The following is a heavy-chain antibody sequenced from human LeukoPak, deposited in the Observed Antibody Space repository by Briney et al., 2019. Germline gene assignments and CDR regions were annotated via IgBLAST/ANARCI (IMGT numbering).Heavy chain of an antibody. CDR3: VSRDAYKPRYFMDV. D-gene: IGHD5-24*01. Sequence: PGGSLRLSCAVSGFNFDIAWMNWVRQAPGEGLEWVGRIKSKNDGAATDYGAPVRGRFTISIDDSKNMLYLRMNSLKTEETAVYYCVSRDAYKPRYFMDVWGKGTTVTVSS. CDR2: IKSKNDGAAT. J-gene: IGHJ6*03. CDR1: GFNFDIAW. V-gene: IGHV3-15*01.